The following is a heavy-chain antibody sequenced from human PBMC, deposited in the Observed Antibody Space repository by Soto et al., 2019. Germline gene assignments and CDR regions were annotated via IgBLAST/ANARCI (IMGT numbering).Heavy chain of an antibody. CDR1: GGSISSSNW. CDR3: ARAAMGGSSWPFDY. J-gene: IGHJ4*02. D-gene: IGHD6-13*01. Sequence: QVQLQESGPGLVKPSGTLSLTCAVSGGSISSSNWWSWVRQPPGKGLEWIGEIYHSGSTNYNPSLEDRYTISVDESKNHFSLKLSSVTAADTAVYYCARAAMGGSSWPFDYWGQGTLVTVSS. V-gene: IGHV4-4*02. CDR2: IYHSGST.